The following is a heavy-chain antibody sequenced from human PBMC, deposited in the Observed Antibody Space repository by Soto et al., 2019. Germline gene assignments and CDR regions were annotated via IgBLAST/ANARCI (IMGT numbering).Heavy chain of an antibody. CDR1: GGSISSSSYY. CDR3: ARRIPSMVRGVIRYYYYYMDV. J-gene: IGHJ6*03. D-gene: IGHD3-10*01. CDR2: IYYSGST. V-gene: IGHV4-39*01. Sequence: SETLSLTCTVSGGSISSSSYYWGWIRQPPGKGLEWIGSIYYSGSTYYNPSLKSRVTISVDTSKNQFSLKLSSVTAADTAVYYCARRIPSMVRGVIRYYYYYMDVWGKGTTVTVSS.